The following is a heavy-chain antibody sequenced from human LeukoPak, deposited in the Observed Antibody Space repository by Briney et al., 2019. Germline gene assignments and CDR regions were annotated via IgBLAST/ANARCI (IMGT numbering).Heavy chain of an antibody. Sequence: GGSLRLSCAASGFDLNTYEMNWVRQAPGKGLEWIADITISGHTKNYADSVKGRFTISRDNAGTSLWLQMNSLRAEDTAVYYCAKHDSSSDFWGQGTLVTVSS. J-gene: IGHJ4*02. D-gene: IGHD3-22*01. CDR2: ITISGHTK. V-gene: IGHV3-48*03. CDR1: GFDLNTYE. CDR3: AKHDSSSDF.